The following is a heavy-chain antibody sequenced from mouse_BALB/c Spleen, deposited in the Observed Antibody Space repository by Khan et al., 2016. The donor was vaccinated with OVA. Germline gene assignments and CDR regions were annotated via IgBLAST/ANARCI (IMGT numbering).Heavy chain of an antibody. J-gene: IGHJ2*01. Sequence: EVKLLESGPGLVKPSQSLSLTCTVTGYSITSGYGWNWIRQFPGNKLEWMGYISYSGSTNYNPSLKSRISITRDTSKNQFFLQLNSVTTEDTATYYCARTARKKYWGQGTTLTVAS. D-gene: IGHD1-2*01. CDR1: GYSITSGYG. CDR2: ISYSGST. V-gene: IGHV3-2*02. CDR3: ARTARKKY.